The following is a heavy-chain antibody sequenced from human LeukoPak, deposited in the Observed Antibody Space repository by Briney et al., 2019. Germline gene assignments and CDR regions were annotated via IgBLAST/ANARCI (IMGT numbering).Heavy chain of an antibody. J-gene: IGHJ4*02. V-gene: IGHV3-7*01. D-gene: IGHD6-19*01. CDR2: IKQDGSEK. CDR1: GFTFSSYW. Sequence: GGSLRLSCAASGFTFSSYWMSWVRQAPGKGPEWVANIKQDGSEKYYVDSVKGRFTISRDNAKNSLYLQMNSLRAEDTAVYYCARSTSLSIAVAGYDYWGQGTLVTVSS. CDR3: ARSTSLSIAVAGYDY.